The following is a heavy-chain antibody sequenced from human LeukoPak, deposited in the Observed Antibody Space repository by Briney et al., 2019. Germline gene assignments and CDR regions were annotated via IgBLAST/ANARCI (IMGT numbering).Heavy chain of an antibody. J-gene: IGHJ4*02. CDR1: GFTFSSYA. Sequence: GGSLRLSCAASGFTFSSYAMHWVRQAPGKGLEYVSAISSNGGSTYYANSVKGRFTISRDNSKNTLYLQMGSLRAGDMAVYYCARDPAPGYSGRTIEYYFDYWGQGTLVTVSS. CDR3: ARDPAPGYSGRTIEYYFDY. V-gene: IGHV3-64*01. CDR2: ISSNGGST. D-gene: IGHD5-12*01.